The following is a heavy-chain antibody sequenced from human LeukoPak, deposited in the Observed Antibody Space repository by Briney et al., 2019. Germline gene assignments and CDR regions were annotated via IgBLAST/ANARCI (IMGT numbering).Heavy chain of an antibody. D-gene: IGHD3-9*01. Sequence: ASVKVSCKVSGYTLTELSMHWVRQAPGKGLEWMGGLDPEDGETIYAQKFQDRVTMTEDTSTDTAYMELSSLRSEDTAVYYCATLDARAHPNWGQGTLVTVSS. CDR3: ATLDARAHPN. CDR2: LDPEDGET. V-gene: IGHV1-24*01. CDR1: GYTLTELS. J-gene: IGHJ4*02.